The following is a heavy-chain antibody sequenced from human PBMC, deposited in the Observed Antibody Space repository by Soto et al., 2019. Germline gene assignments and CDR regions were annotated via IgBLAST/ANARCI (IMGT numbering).Heavy chain of an antibody. CDR1: GYTFTSYC. CDR2: IIPILGIA. CDR3: SSVRTKEYYEYGIDA. J-gene: IGHJ6*02. D-gene: IGHD4-17*01. Sequence: SVKVSCKASGYTFTSYCISWVRQAPGQGLEWMGRIIPILGIANYAQKFQGRVTITADKSTSTAYMELSSRRSADTAVYYCSSVRTKEYYEYGIDARGEGTTVASP. V-gene: IGHV1-69*02.